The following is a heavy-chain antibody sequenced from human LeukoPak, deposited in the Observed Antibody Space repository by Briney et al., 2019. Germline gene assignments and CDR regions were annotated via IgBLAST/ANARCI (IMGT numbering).Heavy chain of an antibody. CDR1: GDSVSSNSAA. V-gene: IGHV6-1*01. Sequence: SRTLSLTCAISGDSVSSNSAAWNWIRQSPSRGLEWLGRTYYRSKWYYDYAVAVKSRISINPDTSKNQFSLQLSSVTPEDTAVYYCARDPVGGSTIFDYWGQGTLVTVSS. CDR3: ARDPVGGSTIFDY. D-gene: IGHD1-26*01. J-gene: IGHJ4*02. CDR2: TYYRSKWYY.